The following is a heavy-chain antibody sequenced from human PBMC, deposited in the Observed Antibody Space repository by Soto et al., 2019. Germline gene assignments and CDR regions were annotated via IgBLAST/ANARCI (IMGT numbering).Heavy chain of an antibody. Sequence: QVQLVQSGAEVKKPGASVKVSCKASGYTFNTYAITWVRQAPGQGLEWIGWISGYNGNTNYAQTLQGRGTMTTDTPTSTAYLEMRSLRTDNTPVYNCARTVEYDSIPYYYADFWGQGTLVTVSS. CDR2: ISGYNGNT. CDR3: ARTVEYDSIPYYYADF. D-gene: IGHD2-21*01. V-gene: IGHV1-18*01. J-gene: IGHJ4*01. CDR1: GYTFNTYA.